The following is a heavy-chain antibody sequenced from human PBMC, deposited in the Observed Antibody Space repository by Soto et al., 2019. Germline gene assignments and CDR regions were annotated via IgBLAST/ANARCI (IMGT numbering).Heavy chain of an antibody. CDR2: IYYSGTI. D-gene: IGHD5-12*01. V-gene: IGHV4-59*01. CDR1: GGSISIYY. CDR3: ARTQMATLYFDY. J-gene: IGHJ4*02. Sequence: SGNLTAASNVSGGSISIYYWIWIRQPPGKGLEWIGYIYYSGTIRYNPSLKSRVTISVDTSKNQFSLKLGSVTAADTAVYYCARTQMATLYFDYWGQGTMVTVSS.